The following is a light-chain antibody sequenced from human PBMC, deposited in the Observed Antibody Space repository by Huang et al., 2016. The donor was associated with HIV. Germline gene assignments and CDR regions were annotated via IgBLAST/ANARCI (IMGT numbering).Light chain of an antibody. J-gene: IGKJ1*01. CDR3: QHYNNWPPWT. Sequence: EIVMTQSPATLSVSPGERATLSCRASQGVSNNITWYPQKPGQTPRLLIHGASTRATGIAAKFSGRGSGTDVTLTITSLQPEESAVYYCQHYNNWPPWTFGPGTQVEI. V-gene: IGKV3D-15*01. CDR1: QGVSNN. CDR2: GAS.